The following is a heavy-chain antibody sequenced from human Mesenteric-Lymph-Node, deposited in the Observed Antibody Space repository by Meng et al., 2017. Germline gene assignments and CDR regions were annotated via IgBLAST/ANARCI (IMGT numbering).Heavy chain of an antibody. J-gene: IGHJ4*02. D-gene: IGHD3-22*01. Sequence: GGSLRPSCAASGFTFSSSWMTWVRQSPGKGLEWVAKITQDGIRKEYGDSVKGRFSISRDNSKNTLYLHMNSLRAEDTAVYYCAREQYESRGHWGQGTLVTVSS. CDR2: ITQDGIRK. CDR3: AREQYESRGH. V-gene: IGHV3-7*03. CDR1: GFTFSSSW.